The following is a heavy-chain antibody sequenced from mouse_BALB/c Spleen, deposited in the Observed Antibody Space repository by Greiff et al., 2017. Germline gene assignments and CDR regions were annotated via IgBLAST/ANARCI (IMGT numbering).Heavy chain of an antibody. CDR1: GFSLTSYG. D-gene: IGHD1-1*01. CDR2: IWAGGST. V-gene: IGHV2-9*02. CDR3: ARVDYYASRNWYFDV. J-gene: IGHJ1*01. Sequence: QVQLKESGPGLVAPSQSLSITCTVSGFSLTSYGVHWVRQPPGKGLEWLGVIWAGGSTNYNSALMSRLSISKDNSKSQVFLKMNSLQTDDTAMYYCARVDYYASRNWYFDVWGAGTTVTVSS.